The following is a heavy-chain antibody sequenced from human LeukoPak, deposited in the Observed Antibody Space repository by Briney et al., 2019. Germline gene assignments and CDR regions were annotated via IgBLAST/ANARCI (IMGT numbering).Heavy chain of an antibody. D-gene: IGHD3-22*01. V-gene: IGHV4-39*01. CDR2: IYYSGST. CDR3: ARHRDNYDDRIDY. Sequence: PSETLSLTCTVSGGSISSGSYYWGWIRQPPGKGLEWIGSIYYSGSTFYNPSLRSRATISVEASKSQFSLKLSSVTAADTAVYYCARHRDNYDDRIDYWGQGTLVTVSS. J-gene: IGHJ4*02. CDR1: GGSISSGSYY.